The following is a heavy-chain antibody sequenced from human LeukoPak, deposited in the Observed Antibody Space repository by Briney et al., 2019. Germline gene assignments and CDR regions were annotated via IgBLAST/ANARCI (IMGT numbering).Heavy chain of an antibody. CDR2: IYYSGST. CDR3: ARPTRDTGNLLNYYYYMDV. J-gene: IGHJ6*03. V-gene: IGHV4-39*07. D-gene: IGHD1-14*01. Sequence: SETLSLTCTVSGGSISSSSYYWGWIRQPPGKGLEWIGSIYYSGSTYYNPSLKSRVTISVDTSKNQFSLKLSSVTAADTAVYYCARPTRDTGNLLNYYYYMDVWGKGTTVTVSS. CDR1: GGSISSSSYY.